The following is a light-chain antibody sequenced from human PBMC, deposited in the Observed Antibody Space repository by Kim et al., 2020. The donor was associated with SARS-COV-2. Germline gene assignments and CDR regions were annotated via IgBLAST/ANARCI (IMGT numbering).Light chain of an antibody. CDR2: NND. CDR1: SLRTCY. Sequence: LGQTVRITCQGDSLRTCYASWYQQKPRQAPLLVMYNNDNRPSGIPDRFSGSSSGNTASLTITGAQAEDEADYYCNCRGSSGNLWVFGGGTQLTVL. V-gene: IGLV3-19*01. J-gene: IGLJ3*02. CDR3: NCRGSSGNLWV.